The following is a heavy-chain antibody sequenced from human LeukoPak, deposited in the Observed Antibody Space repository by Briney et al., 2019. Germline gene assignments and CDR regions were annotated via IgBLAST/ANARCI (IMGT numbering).Heavy chain of an antibody. J-gene: IGHJ4*02. D-gene: IGHD2-2*01. Sequence: GGSLRLSCAASGFTFSRHWMHWVRQAPGKGLVWISRINSDASDTNYADFVKGRFTISRDNAKNTVYLQINSLRDEDTAVYYCARICSSTDCLIPDWGQGTLVTVSS. V-gene: IGHV3-74*01. CDR3: ARICSSTDCLIPD. CDR1: GFTFSRHW. CDR2: INSDASDT.